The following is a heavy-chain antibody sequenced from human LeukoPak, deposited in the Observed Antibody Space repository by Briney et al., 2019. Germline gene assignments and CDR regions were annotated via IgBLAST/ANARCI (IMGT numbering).Heavy chain of an antibody. Sequence: GGSLRLSCAASGFTFNDAWMSWVRQAPGKGLEWVGRIKSKIDGGTIDYAGPVKGRFTISRDDSRNTVSLQMNSLKIEDTAVYYCTAALPWFDPWGQGTLVTVSS. D-gene: IGHD2-21*02. CDR3: TAALPWFDP. V-gene: IGHV3-15*01. CDR1: GFTFNDAW. CDR2: IKSKIDGGTI. J-gene: IGHJ5*02.